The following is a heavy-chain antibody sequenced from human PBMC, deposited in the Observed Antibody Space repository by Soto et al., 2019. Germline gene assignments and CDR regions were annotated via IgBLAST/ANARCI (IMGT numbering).Heavy chain of an antibody. V-gene: IGHV3-23*01. J-gene: IGHJ4*02. D-gene: IGHD3-22*01. CDR3: AKDPFLYYYDSSGIDY. CDR1: GFTFSSYA. Sequence: GGSLRLSCAASGFTFSSYAMSWVRQAPGKGLEWVSAISGSGGSTYYADSVKGRFTISRDNSKNTLYLQMNSLRAEDTAVYYCAKDPFLYYYDSSGIDYWGQGTLVTVSS. CDR2: ISGSGGST.